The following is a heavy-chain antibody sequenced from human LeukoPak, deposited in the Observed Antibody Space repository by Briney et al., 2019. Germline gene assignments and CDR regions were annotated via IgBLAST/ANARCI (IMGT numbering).Heavy chain of an antibody. CDR3: ARLYYDFWGGYRGSGGFDY. CDR2: ISAYNGNT. V-gene: IGHV1-18*01. D-gene: IGHD3-3*01. J-gene: IGHJ4*02. CDR1: GYTFTSYG. Sequence: ASVKVSCKASGYTFTSYGISWVRHAPGQGLEWMGWISAYNGNTNYAQKLQGRVTMTTDIFTSTAYLELRRLRSDDTAVYYCARLYYDFWGGYRGSGGFDYWCQGTLVTVSS.